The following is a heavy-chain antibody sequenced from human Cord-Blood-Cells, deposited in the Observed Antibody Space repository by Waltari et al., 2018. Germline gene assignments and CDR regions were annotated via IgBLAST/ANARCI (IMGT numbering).Heavy chain of an antibody. D-gene: IGHD2-2*01. V-gene: IGHV3-48*02. Sequence: EVQLVESGGGLVQPGGSLRLSCAGSGFTFSSYSMNWVRQAPGKGLEWVSYISSSSSTIYYADAVKGRFTISRDNANDSLYLQMNSLRDEDTAVYYCARGRVGYCSSTSCSEGDSYFDYWGQGTLLTVSS. CDR2: ISSSSSTI. J-gene: IGHJ4*02. CDR1: GFTFSSYS. CDR3: ARGRVGYCSSTSCSEGDSYFDY.